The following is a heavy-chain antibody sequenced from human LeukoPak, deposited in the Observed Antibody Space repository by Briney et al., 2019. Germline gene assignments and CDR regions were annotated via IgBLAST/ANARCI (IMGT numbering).Heavy chain of an antibody. D-gene: IGHD2-2*02. V-gene: IGHV3-7*03. CDR2: IKRDGSEK. CDR1: GFTFSTYW. CDR3: ARVYTGNRWQFDY. J-gene: IGHJ4*02. Sequence: PGVSLRLSCAASGFTFSTYWMSWVRQAPGKGLEWVANIKRDGSEKYYVDSVKGRFTMFRDDANSSLYLQMNSLRAEDTAVYFCARVYTGNRWQFDYWGQGTLVTDSS.